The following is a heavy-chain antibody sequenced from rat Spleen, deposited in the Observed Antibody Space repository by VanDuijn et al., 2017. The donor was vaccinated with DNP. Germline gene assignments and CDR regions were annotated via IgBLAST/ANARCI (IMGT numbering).Heavy chain of an antibody. CDR3: ARAGVQWYYFDY. CDR1: GFTFNNYW. Sequence: EVQLVESGGDLVQPGRSLKLSCVASGFTFNNYWMTWIRQVPGKGLEWVASITSSGGNTYYRDSVKGRFTISRDNAKSTLYLQMDSLRSEETATYYCARAGVQWYYFDYWGQGVMVTVSS. D-gene: IGHD1-1*01. V-gene: IGHV5-31*01. J-gene: IGHJ2*01. CDR2: ITSSGGNT.